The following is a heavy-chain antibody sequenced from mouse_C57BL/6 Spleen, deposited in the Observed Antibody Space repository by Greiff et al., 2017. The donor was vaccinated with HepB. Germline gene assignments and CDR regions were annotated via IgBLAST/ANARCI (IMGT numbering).Heavy chain of an antibody. Sequence: EVKLMESGGGLVKPGGSLKLSCAASGFTFSDYGMHWVRQAPEKGLEWVAYISSGSSTIYYADTVKGRFTISRDNAKNTLFLQMTSLRSEDTAMYYCARQSNYVGWYFDVWGTGTTVTVSS. V-gene: IGHV5-17*01. J-gene: IGHJ1*03. CDR2: ISSGSSTI. CDR3: ARQSNYVGWYFDV. CDR1: GFTFSDYG. D-gene: IGHD2-5*01.